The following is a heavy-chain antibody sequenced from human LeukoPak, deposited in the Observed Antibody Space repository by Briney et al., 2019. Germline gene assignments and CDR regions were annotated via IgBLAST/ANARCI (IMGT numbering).Heavy chain of an antibody. V-gene: IGHV1-46*01. J-gene: IGHJ3*02. CDR1: GYTFIDHY. Sequence: ASVKVSCKASGYTFIDHYIRWVRQAPGQGLEWMGIINPSGGTTSYAQKFQGRVTMTRDTSTSTVYMELSSLRSEDTAVYYCARASRDGYKMGLSAFDIWGQGTKVTVSS. CDR3: ARASRDGYKMGLSAFDI. D-gene: IGHD5-24*01. CDR2: INPSGGTT.